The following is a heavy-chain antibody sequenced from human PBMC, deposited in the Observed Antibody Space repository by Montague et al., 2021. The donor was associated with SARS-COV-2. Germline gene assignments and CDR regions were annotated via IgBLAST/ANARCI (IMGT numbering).Heavy chain of an antibody. CDR3: ARGSGWMWNAFDI. Sequence: SETLSLTCTVSSGSNSSYYWSWIRQPPGKGLEWIGYIYYSGSTKYNPSLKSRVTISVDTSKNQFSLKLSSVTAADTAVYYCARGSGWMWNAFDIWGQGTMVTVSS. J-gene: IGHJ3*02. D-gene: IGHD6-19*01. CDR2: IYYSGST. V-gene: IGHV4-59*01. CDR1: SGSNSSYY.